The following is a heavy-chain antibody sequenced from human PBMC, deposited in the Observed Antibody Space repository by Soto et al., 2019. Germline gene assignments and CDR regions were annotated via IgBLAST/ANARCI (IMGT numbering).Heavy chain of an antibody. CDR3: ANAAAVWTFDF. Sequence: GGSLILSWACSGFTFRSCAMSGVRQAPGKGLEWGSGISGSGGSTYYADSVKGRFTISRDNSKNTLFLQMNSLRSEDTAVYDGANAAAVWTFDFWGPGARVTDAS. J-gene: IGHJ4*02. CDR1: GFTFRSCA. CDR2: ISGSGGST. D-gene: IGHD3-16*01. V-gene: IGHV3-23*01.